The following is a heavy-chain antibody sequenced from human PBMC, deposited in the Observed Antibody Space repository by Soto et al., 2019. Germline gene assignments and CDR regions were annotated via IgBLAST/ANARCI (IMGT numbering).Heavy chain of an antibody. V-gene: IGHV3-33*01. Sequence: QVQLVESGGGVVQPGRSLRLSCAASEFTFSNYGMHWVRQAPGKGLEWVAVILNDGSNRYHADSVKDRFTISRDNSKKPRYLPRDSLGAKDPAVVFWGRGGVDWGKGKGRRGQRTKVNLS. D-gene: IGHD3-16*01. CDR3: GRGGVDWGKGKGR. J-gene: IGHJ6*02. CDR2: ILNDGSNR. CDR1: EFTFSNYG.